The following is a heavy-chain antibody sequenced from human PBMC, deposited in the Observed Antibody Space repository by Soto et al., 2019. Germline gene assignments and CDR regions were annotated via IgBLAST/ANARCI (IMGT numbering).Heavy chain of an antibody. V-gene: IGHV3-30*18. CDR2: ISYDGSNK. CDR1: GFTFSSYG. D-gene: IGHD6-19*01. Sequence: QVQLVESGGGVVQPGRSLRLSCAASGFTFSSYGMHWVRQAPGKGLEWVAVISYDGSNKYYADSVKGRFTISRDNSKNPLYLQMNSLRAEDTAVYYCAKKQWLDGYFDLWGRGTLFTVSS. CDR3: AKKQWLDGYFDL. J-gene: IGHJ2*01.